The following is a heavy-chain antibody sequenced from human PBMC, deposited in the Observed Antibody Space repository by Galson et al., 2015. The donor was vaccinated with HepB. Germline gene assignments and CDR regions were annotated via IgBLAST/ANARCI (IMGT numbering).Heavy chain of an antibody. D-gene: IGHD6-6*01. J-gene: IGHJ6*02. Sequence: SLRLSCAASGFTFSSYEMNWVRQAPGKGLEWVSYISSSGSTIYYADSVKGRFTISRDNAKNSLYLQMNSLRAEDTAVYYCARDPYSSSNYYYYYGMDVWGQGTTVTVSS. V-gene: IGHV3-48*03. CDR3: ARDPYSSSNYYYYYGMDV. CDR1: GFTFSSYE. CDR2: ISSSGSTI.